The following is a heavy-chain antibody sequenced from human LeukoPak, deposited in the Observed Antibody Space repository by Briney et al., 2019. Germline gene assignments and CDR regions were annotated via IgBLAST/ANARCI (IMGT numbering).Heavy chain of an antibody. CDR1: GGSISSSSYY. CDR3: ARDLGTMVRGVMNWFDP. J-gene: IGHJ5*02. D-gene: IGHD3-10*01. V-gene: IGHV4-39*07. Sequence: SETLSLTCTVSGGSISSSSYYWGWIRQPPGKGLEWIGSIYYSGSTYYNPSLKSRVTISVDTSKNQFSLKLSSVTAADTAVYFCARDLGTMVRGVMNWFDPWGQGTLVTVSS. CDR2: IYYSGST.